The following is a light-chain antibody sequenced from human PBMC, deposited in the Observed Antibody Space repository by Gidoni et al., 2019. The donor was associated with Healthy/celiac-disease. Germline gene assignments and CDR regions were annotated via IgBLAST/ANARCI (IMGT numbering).Light chain of an antibody. Sequence: DIQTTPSPSTLSASVGDRVTITCRASQSISSWLAWYQQKPGKAPKLLIHKASSLESGVPSRFSGSGSGTEFTLTISSLQPDDFATYYCQQYNSYPYTFGQGTKLEIK. CDR2: KAS. J-gene: IGKJ2*01. CDR3: QQYNSYPYT. V-gene: IGKV1-5*03. CDR1: QSISSW.